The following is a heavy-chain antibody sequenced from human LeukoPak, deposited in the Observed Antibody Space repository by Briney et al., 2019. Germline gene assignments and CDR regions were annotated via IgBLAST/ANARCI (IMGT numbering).Heavy chain of an antibody. D-gene: IGHD3-9*01. Sequence: GGSLRLSCAASGFTFSSYEMNWVRQAPGKGLEWVSYISSSGSTIYYADSVKGRFTISRDNAENSLYLQMNSLRAEDTSVYYCSFPPIFHFQHWGQGTLVTVSS. CDR3: SFPPIFHFQH. CDR1: GFTFSSYE. V-gene: IGHV3-48*03. J-gene: IGHJ1*01. CDR2: ISSSGSTI.